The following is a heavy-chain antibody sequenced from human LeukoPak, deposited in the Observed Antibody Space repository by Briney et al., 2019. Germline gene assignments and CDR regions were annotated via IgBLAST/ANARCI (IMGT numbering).Heavy chain of an antibody. Sequence: GGSLRLSCAASGFTFSSCWMHWVRQAPGKGLVWVSRINSDGSSTSYADSVKGRFTISRDNAKNTLYLQMNSLRAEDTAVYYCARDHGLYYYGSGTPDYWGQGTLVTVSS. CDR2: INSDGSST. CDR3: ARDHGLYYYGSGTPDY. CDR1: GFTFSSCW. V-gene: IGHV3-74*01. D-gene: IGHD3-10*01. J-gene: IGHJ4*02.